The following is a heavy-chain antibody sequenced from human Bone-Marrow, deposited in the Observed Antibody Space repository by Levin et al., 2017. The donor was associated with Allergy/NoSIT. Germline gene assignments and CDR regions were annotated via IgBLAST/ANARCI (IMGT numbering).Heavy chain of an antibody. V-gene: IGHV3-43D*04. Sequence: GESLKISCAASGFTFDDYAMHWVRQAPGKGLEWVSLISWDGGSTYYADSVKGRFTISRDNSKNSLYLQMNSLRAEDTALYYCAKDLEPRWKITMVRGYYYYYYGMDVWGQGTTVTVSS. J-gene: IGHJ6*02. CDR1: GFTFDDYA. D-gene: IGHD3-10*01. CDR2: ISWDGGST. CDR3: AKDLEPRWKITMVRGYYYYYYGMDV.